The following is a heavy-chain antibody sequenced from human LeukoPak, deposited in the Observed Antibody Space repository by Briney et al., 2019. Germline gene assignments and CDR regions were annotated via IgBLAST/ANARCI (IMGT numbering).Heavy chain of an antibody. CDR2: INWNSGSI. Sequence: GGSLRLSCAASGFTFDDYAMHWVRQAPGKGLEWVSGINWNSGSIGYADSVKGRFTISRDNAKNSLYLQMDSLRAEDTALYYCAKDKAVAGINYFDYWGQGTLVTVSS. CDR1: GFTFDDYA. V-gene: IGHV3-9*01. J-gene: IGHJ4*02. CDR3: AKDKAVAGINYFDY. D-gene: IGHD6-19*01.